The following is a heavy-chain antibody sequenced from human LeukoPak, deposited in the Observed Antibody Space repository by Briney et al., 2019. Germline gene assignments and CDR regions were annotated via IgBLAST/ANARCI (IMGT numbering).Heavy chain of an antibody. V-gene: IGHV4-39*01. CDR2: IYYSGST. Sequence: KPSETLSLTCTVSGGSISSSSYYWGWIRQPPGKGLEWIGSIYYSGSTYYNPSLKSRVTISVDTSKNQFSLKLSSVTAADTAVYYCARPPGGNYYFDYWGQGTLVTVSP. CDR3: ARPPGGNYYFDY. CDR1: GGSISSSSYY. J-gene: IGHJ4*02. D-gene: IGHD4-23*01.